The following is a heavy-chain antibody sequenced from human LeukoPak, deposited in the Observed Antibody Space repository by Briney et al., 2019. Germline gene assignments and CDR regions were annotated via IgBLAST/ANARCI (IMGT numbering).Heavy chain of an antibody. CDR1: GGSVSSGSYY. J-gene: IGHJ4*02. CDR2: IYYSGST. CDR3: ARNDYGDYPDY. Sequence: PSETLSLTCTVSGGSVSSGSYYWRWIRQPPGTGLEWIGYIYYSGSTNYNPSLKSRVTISVDTSRNQFSLKLSSVTAADTAVYYCARNDYGDYPDYWGQGTLVTVSS. V-gene: IGHV4-61*01. D-gene: IGHD4-17*01.